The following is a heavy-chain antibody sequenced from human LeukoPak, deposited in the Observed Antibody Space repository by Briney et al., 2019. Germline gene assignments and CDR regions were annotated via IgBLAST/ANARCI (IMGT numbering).Heavy chain of an antibody. CDR2: ISGRGGST. CDR3: AKDPDAHRLRYFDWLPPPN. CDR1: GFIFNDYS. D-gene: IGHD3-9*01. J-gene: IGHJ4*02. V-gene: IGHV3-21*01. Sequence: GGSLRLSCAVSGFIFNDYSMNWVRQAPGKVLEWVSAISGRGGSTYYADSVKGRFTISRDNAKNSLYLQMNSLRAEDTAVYYCAKDPDAHRLRYFDWLPPPNWGQGTLVTVSS.